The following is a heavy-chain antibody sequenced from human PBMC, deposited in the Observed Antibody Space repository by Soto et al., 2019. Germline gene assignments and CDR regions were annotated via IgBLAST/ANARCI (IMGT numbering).Heavy chain of an antibody. CDR3: ARSLMITFGGVIVIGAFDI. J-gene: IGHJ3*02. V-gene: IGHV3-64*01. Sequence: GGSLRLSCAASGFTFSSYAMHWVRQAPGKGLEYVSAISSNGGSTYYANSVKGRFTISRDNSKNTLYLQMGSLRAEDMAVYYCARSLMITFGGVIVIGAFDIWGQGTMVTVSS. D-gene: IGHD3-16*02. CDR1: GFTFSSYA. CDR2: ISSNGGST.